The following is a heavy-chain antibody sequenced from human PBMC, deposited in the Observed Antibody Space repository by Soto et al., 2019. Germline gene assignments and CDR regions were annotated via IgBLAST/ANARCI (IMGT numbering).Heavy chain of an antibody. Sequence: QVQLVQSGAEVKKPGASVKVSCKASGYTFTSYGISWVRQAPGQGLEWMAWISGYNVNTNYAQKLQGRVTVTTDTTTSTASMELRNLRSDDTAVYYCARSGFYGSGSRPYFFDSWGQGTLVTVSS. D-gene: IGHD3-10*01. CDR3: ARSGFYGSGSRPYFFDS. CDR1: GYTFTSYG. J-gene: IGHJ4*02. V-gene: IGHV1-18*01. CDR2: ISGYNVNT.